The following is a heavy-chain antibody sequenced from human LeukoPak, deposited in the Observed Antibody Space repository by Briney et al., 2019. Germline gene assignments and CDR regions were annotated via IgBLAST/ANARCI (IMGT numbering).Heavy chain of an antibody. CDR2: IYTSGST. CDR1: GGSSSNYY. Sequence: SETLSLTCSVSGGSSSNYYWSWIRQPAGKGLEWIGRIYTSGSTNYNPSLKSRVTMSVDTSKNQFSLKLSSVAAADTAVYYCARDGGWNYFDYWGQGTLVTVSS. V-gene: IGHV4-4*07. CDR3: ARDGGWNYFDY. J-gene: IGHJ4*02. D-gene: IGHD6-19*01.